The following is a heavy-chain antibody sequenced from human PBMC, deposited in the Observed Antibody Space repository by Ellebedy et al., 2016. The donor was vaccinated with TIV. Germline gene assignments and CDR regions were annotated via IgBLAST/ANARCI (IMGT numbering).Heavy chain of an antibody. CDR2: IFYSGNT. V-gene: IGHV4-61*01. J-gene: IGHJ5*02. D-gene: IGHD2-2*01. CDR3: AREYQLLSGQNWFDP. CDR1: GGSVSSGSYY. Sequence: SETLSLXXTVSGGSVSSGSYYWSWIRQPPGKGLEWTGYIFYSGNTNYNPSLKSRVTISVDTSKNQFSLNLRSVTAADTAVYYCAREYQLLSGQNWFDPWGQGTLVTVSS.